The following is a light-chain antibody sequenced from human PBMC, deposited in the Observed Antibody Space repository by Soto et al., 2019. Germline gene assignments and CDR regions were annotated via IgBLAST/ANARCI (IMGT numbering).Light chain of an antibody. CDR2: GAS. Sequence: DIQMTQSPSSLSASVGDRVTITCRARQSISGYLNWYQQKPGKAPKLLIYGASSLQSGVPSRFSGSGSGTDFTLTISSLQPGDFATYYCQQSYNTPLTFGQGTRLEIK. CDR1: QSISGY. CDR3: QQSYNTPLT. J-gene: IGKJ5*01. V-gene: IGKV1-39*01.